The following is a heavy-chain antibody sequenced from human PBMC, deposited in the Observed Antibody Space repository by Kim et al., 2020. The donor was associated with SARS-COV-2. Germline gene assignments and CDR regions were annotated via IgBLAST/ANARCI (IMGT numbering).Heavy chain of an antibody. CDR3: AREIAAAGTGEFDY. V-gene: IGHV1-69*01. D-gene: IGHD6-13*01. J-gene: IGHJ4*02. Sequence: QKFQGRVTITADESTSTAYMELSSLRSEDTAVYYCAREIAAAGTGEFDYWGQGTLVTVSS.